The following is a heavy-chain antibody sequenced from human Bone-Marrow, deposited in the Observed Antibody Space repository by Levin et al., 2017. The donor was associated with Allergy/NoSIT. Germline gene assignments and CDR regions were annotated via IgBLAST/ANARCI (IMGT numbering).Heavy chain of an antibody. D-gene: IGHD5-24*01. CDR2: VYAEFYGDGST. Sequence: GESLKISCRVSGFNVRHNYMSWVRQAPGKGLEWLSVVYAEFYGDGSTHYADSVMGRFTISRDISENTLFLQMNRLSAEDTAVYYCASGRRDGYNRSPGVFDYWGQGTLVTVSS. J-gene: IGHJ4*02. CDR3: ASGRRDGYNRSPGVFDY. V-gene: IGHV3-53*01. CDR1: GFNVRHNY.